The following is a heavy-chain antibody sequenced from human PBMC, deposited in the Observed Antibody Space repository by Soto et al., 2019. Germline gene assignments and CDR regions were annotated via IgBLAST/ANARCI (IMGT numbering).Heavy chain of an antibody. Sequence: EVQLLESGGGLVQPGGSLRLSCAASGFTFSSYAMTWVRQAPGKGLEWVSAISSSGSSTYYADSVKGRFTITRDNSKYTLYLLMTRLRAEDTAVYYFANDLEGFVWYFDLWGRGTLVTVSS. J-gene: IGHJ2*01. CDR3: ANDLEGFVWYFDL. CDR1: GFTFSSYA. D-gene: IGHD1-1*01. CDR2: ISSSGSST. V-gene: IGHV3-23*01.